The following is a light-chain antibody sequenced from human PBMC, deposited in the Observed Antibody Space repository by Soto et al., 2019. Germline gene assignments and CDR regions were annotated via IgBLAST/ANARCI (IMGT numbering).Light chain of an antibody. V-gene: IGKV1-39*01. CDR1: QSISSY. J-gene: IGKJ4*01. CDR2: DAS. Sequence: DLQMTQSPSSLSASVGDRVTITCRASQSISSYLHWYQQKPGKAHKLLIYDASSLQSGVPSRFSCSGSGTDFTLTISSLQPEDCATYYCQQSYSTPPTFGGGTKVEIK. CDR3: QQSYSTPPT.